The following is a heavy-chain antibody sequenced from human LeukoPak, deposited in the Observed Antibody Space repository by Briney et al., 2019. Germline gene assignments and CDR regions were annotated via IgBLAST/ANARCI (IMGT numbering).Heavy chain of an antibody. D-gene: IGHD6-19*01. CDR2: VFTSGGT. CDR3: ARGGLLIHGWFLDY. CDR1: GHSISGYY. J-gene: IGHJ4*02. V-gene: IGHV4-4*07. Sequence: SETLSLTCTVIGHSISGYYWNWIRQPAGKGLEWIGRVFTSGGTNNNPSLRSRVTMSVDTSKNQFSLRLSSVTAADTAVYYCARGGLLIHGWFLDYRGQGALVTVSS.